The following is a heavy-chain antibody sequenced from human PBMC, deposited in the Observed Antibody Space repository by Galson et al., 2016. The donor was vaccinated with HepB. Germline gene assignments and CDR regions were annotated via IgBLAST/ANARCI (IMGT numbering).Heavy chain of an antibody. CDR3: TKDQLIVIVPAAGNWFDP. Sequence: SLRLSCAASGFTFDDYAMHWVRPAPGKGLEWVSGIGGSGGGTHYADSVKGRFTIPRDNSKNTQYLQLNSLRAEDTAIYYCTKDQLIVIVPAAGNWFDPWGQGTLVTVSS. V-gene: IGHV3-23*01. CDR1: GFTFDDYA. CDR2: IGGSGGGT. J-gene: IGHJ5*02. D-gene: IGHD2-2*01.